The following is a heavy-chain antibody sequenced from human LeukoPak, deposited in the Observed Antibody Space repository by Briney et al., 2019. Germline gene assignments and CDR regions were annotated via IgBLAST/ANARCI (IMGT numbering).Heavy chain of an antibody. CDR2: IYYSGST. Sequence: SETLSLTCTVSSGSISSYYWSWIRQPPGKGLEWIGYIYYSGSTNYNPSLKSRVTISVDTSKNQFSLKLSSVTAADTAVYYCARHGRIVSSFDPWGQGTLVTVSS. D-gene: IGHD3-16*02. CDR1: SGSISSYY. J-gene: IGHJ5*02. CDR3: ARHGRIVSSFDP. V-gene: IGHV4-59*08.